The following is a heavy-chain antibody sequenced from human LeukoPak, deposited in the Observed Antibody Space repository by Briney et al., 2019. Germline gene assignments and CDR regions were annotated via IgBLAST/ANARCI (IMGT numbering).Heavy chain of an antibody. V-gene: IGHV4-4*07. CDR1: GGSISSYY. D-gene: IGHD3-3*01. Sequence: SETLSLTCTVSGGSISSYYWSWIRQPAGKGLEWIGRIYTSGSTNYNPSLKSRVTMSVDTSKNQFSLKLSSVTAADTAVYYCAKGGYDFWSGYYHPARDYWGQGTLVTVSS. CDR2: IYTSGST. CDR3: AKGGYDFWSGYYHPARDY. J-gene: IGHJ4*02.